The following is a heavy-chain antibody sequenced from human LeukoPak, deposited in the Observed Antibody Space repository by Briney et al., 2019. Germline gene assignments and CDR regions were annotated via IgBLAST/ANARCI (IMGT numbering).Heavy chain of an antibody. Sequence: SETLSLTCTVSGGSISSSSYYGGWIRQPPGKGLEWIGSIYYSGSTYYNPSLKSRVTISVDTSKNQFSLKLSSVTAADTAVYYCARLAYYSYAFDIWGQGTMVTVSS. J-gene: IGHJ3*02. CDR1: GGSISSSSYY. D-gene: IGHD3-10*01. CDR2: IYYSGST. V-gene: IGHV4-39*01. CDR3: ARLAYYSYAFDI.